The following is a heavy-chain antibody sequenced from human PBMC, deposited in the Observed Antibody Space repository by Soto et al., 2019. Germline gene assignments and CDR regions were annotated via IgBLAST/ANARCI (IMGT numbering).Heavy chain of an antibody. CDR1: GFPFSSYA. Sequence: EVHLLESGGGLVQPGGSLRLSCAASGFPFSSYAMSWVRQAPGKGLEWVSGISGSGAGTYYADSVQGRFTISRDNSENTLYLEMNSLIAEDTAVYYCANARCCSGGSCYGLPYSYGMDVWGQATTVTVSS. D-gene: IGHD2-15*01. V-gene: IGHV3-23*01. CDR2: ISGSGAGT. CDR3: ANARCCSGGSCYGLPYSYGMDV. J-gene: IGHJ6*02.